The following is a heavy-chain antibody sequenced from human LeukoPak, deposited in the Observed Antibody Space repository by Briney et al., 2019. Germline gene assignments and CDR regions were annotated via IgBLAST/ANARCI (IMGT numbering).Heavy chain of an antibody. D-gene: IGHD4-23*01. CDR2: IYTSGST. Sequence: SQTLSLTCTVSGGSISSASYYWSWIRQPAGKGLEWIGRIYTSGSTNYNPSLKSRVTISVDTSKNQFSLKLSSVTAADTAVYYCASGSDYGGNWGSYWGQGTLVTVST. CDR1: GGSISSASYY. J-gene: IGHJ4*02. V-gene: IGHV4-61*02. CDR3: ASGSDYGGNWGSY.